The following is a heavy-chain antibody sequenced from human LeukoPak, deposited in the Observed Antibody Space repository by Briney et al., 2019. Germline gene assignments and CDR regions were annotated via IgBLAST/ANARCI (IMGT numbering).Heavy chain of an antibody. CDR3: AKGDYGEISLPNYGMDV. D-gene: IGHD4-17*01. J-gene: IGHJ6*02. V-gene: IGHV3-9*01. CDR2: ISWNSGSI. CDR1: GFTFDDYA. Sequence: PGRSLRLSCAASGFTFDDYAMPWVRQAPGKGLEWVSGISWNSGSIGYADSVKGRFTISRDNAKNSLYLQMNSLRAEDTALYYCAKGDYGEISLPNYGMDVWGQGTTVTVSS.